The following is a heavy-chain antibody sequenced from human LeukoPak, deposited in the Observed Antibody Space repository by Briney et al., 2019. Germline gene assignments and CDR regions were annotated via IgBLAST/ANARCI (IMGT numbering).Heavy chain of an antibody. CDR1: GFTFSSYE. Sequence: SGGSLRLSCAASGFTFSSYEMNWVRQAPGKGLEWVSYICSSGSTIYYADSVKGRFTISRDNAKNSLYLQMNSLRAEDTAVYYCARVGPAGCSGGSCYSYFFDYWGQGTLVTVSS. CDR2: ICSSGSTI. V-gene: IGHV3-48*03. J-gene: IGHJ4*02. D-gene: IGHD2-15*01. CDR3: ARVGPAGCSGGSCYSYFFDY.